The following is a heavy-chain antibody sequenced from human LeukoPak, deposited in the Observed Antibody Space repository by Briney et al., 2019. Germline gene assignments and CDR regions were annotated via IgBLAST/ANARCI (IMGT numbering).Heavy chain of an antibody. D-gene: IGHD2-15*01. Sequence: PGGSLRLSCAASGFTFSSYAMSWVRQAPGKGLEWVSAISGSGGSTYYADSVEGRFTISRDNSKNTLNLRMSSLRAEDTALYYYAKGVLLIGFFDYWGQGTLVTVPS. J-gene: IGHJ4*02. CDR3: AKGVLLIGFFDY. V-gene: IGHV3-23*01. CDR1: GFTFSSYA. CDR2: ISGSGGST.